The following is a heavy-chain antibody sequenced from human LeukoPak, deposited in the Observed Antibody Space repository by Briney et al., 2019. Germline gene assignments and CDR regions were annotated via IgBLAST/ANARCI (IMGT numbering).Heavy chain of an antibody. CDR3: AKNLGGGDYFATAIDY. D-gene: IGHD4-17*01. J-gene: IGHJ4*02. CDR1: GFTFSSYG. CDR2: ISGSGGST. V-gene: IGHV3-23*01. Sequence: GGTLRLSCAASGFTFSSYGMSWVRQAPGKGLEWVSAISGSGGSTYYADSVKGRFTISRDNSKNTLYLQMNSLRAEDTAVYYCAKNLGGGDYFATAIDYWGQGTLVTVSS.